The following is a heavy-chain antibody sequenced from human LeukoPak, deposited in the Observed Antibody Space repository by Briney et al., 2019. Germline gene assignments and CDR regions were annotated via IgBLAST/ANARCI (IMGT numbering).Heavy chain of an antibody. CDR1: GGSISSGSYY. J-gene: IGHJ4*02. V-gene: IGHV4-31*03. D-gene: IGHD1-26*01. CDR3: AREWEYGLDY. Sequence: SETLSLTCTVSGGSISSGSYYWSWIRQHPGKDLEWIGNIYYSGNTYYNPSLKSRVTISVDTSKNQFSLKLNSVTAADTAVYYCAREWEYGLDYWGQGTLVTVSS. CDR2: IYYSGNT.